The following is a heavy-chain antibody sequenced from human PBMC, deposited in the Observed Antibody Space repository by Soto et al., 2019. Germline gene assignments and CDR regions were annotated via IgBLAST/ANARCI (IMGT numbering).Heavy chain of an antibody. D-gene: IGHD1-26*01. J-gene: IGHJ5*02. Sequence: QVQLVQSGAEVKKPGSSVKVSCKASGGTFSSYAISWVRQAPGQGLEWMGGIIPIFGTANYAQKFQGRVTMTADESTSTAYMELSSLRSEDTAVYYCARVDSRIYSGSYDWFDPWGQGTLVTVSS. CDR1: GGTFSSYA. V-gene: IGHV1-69*01. CDR3: ARVDSRIYSGSYDWFDP. CDR2: IIPIFGTA.